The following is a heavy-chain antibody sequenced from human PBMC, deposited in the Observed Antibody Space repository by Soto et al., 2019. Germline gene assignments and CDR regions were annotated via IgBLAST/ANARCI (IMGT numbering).Heavy chain of an antibody. CDR1: GGSISSYY. Sequence: PSETLSLTCTVSGGSISSYYWSWIRQPPGKGLEWIGDIYYSGSTNYNPSLKSRVTISVDTSKNQFSLKLSSVTAADTAVYYCARGLYSSSWPYYYGMDVWGQGTTVTVSS. D-gene: IGHD6-13*01. V-gene: IGHV4-59*12. J-gene: IGHJ6*02. CDR2: IYYSGST. CDR3: ARGLYSSSWPYYYGMDV.